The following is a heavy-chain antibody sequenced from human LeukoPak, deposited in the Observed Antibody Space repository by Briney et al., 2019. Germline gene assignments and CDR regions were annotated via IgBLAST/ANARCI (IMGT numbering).Heavy chain of an antibody. CDR1: GGSISSSSYY. CDR3: ARATGRVGFDY. J-gene: IGHJ4*02. D-gene: IGHD1-26*01. Sequence: PSETLSLTCTVSGGSISSSSYYWGWIRQPPGKGLEWIGEINHSGSTNYNPSLKSRVTISVDTSKNQFSLKLSSVTAADTAVYYCARATGRVGFDYWGQGTLVTVSS. CDR2: INHSGST. V-gene: IGHV4-39*07.